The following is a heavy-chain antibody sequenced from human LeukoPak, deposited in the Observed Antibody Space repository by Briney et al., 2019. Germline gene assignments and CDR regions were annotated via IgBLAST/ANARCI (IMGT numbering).Heavy chain of an antibody. Sequence: PGGSPRLSCAASGFTFDDYAMHWVRQAPGKGLEWVSGISWNSGSIGYADSVKGRFTISRDNAKNSLYLQMNSLRAEDTALYYCAKDITGAGGYWGQGTLVTVSS. V-gene: IGHV3-9*01. CDR3: AKDITGAGGY. CDR2: ISWNSGSI. J-gene: IGHJ4*02. D-gene: IGHD1-1*01. CDR1: GFTFDDYA.